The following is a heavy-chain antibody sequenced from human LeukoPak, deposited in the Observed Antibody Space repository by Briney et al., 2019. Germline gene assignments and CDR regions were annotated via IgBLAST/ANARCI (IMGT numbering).Heavy chain of an antibody. CDR1: GFTFSSYE. V-gene: IGHV3-48*03. D-gene: IGHD1-26*01. J-gene: IGHJ4*02. CDR2: ISSSGSTI. Sequence: GGSLRLSCAASGFTFSSYEMNWVRQAPGKGLEWVSYISSSGSTIYYADSVKGRFTISRDNSKNTLYLQMNSLRAEDTAVYYCAREGYLVGATVYWGQGTLVTVSS. CDR3: AREGYLVGATVY.